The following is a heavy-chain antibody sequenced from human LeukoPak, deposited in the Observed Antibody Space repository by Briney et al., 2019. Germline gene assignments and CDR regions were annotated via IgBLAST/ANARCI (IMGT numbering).Heavy chain of an antibody. CDR3: ARGYSRAAFDI. V-gene: IGHV3-30-3*01. D-gene: IGHD2-15*01. CDR2: ISYDGSNK. CDR1: GFTFSSYA. J-gene: IGHJ3*02. Sequence: PGGSLRLSCAASGFTFSSYAMHWVRQAPGKGLEWVAVISYDGSNKYYADSVKGRFTVSRDNGKNSLLLQMNSLRAEDTALYYCARGYSRAAFDIWGQGTMVTVSS.